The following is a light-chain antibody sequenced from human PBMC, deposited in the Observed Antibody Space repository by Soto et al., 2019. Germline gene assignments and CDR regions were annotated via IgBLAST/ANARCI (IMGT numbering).Light chain of an antibody. CDR3: QQYGIFRT. V-gene: IGKV3-20*01. J-gene: IGKJ1*01. CDR2: GAS. Sequence: EIVLTQSPGTLSLSPGERATLSCRASQSVSNYLAWYQQKPGQAPRLLIYGASSRATGIPDRFSGSGSGTDFTLTISSLEPEDFAVYYCQQYGIFRTFGQGTKVEIK. CDR1: QSVSNY.